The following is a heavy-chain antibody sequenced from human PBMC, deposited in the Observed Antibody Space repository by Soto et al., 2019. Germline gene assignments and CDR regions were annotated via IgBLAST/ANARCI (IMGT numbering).Heavy chain of an antibody. J-gene: IGHJ4*02. CDR3: ARDADIVVVVAFDY. V-gene: IGHV1-18*01. D-gene: IGHD2-15*01. CDR2: ISAYNGNT. CDR1: GYTFTSYG. Sequence: GASAKVSCKASGYTFTSYGISWVRQAPGQGLEWMGWISAYNGNTNYAQKLQGRVTMTTDTSTSTAYMELRSLRSDDTAVYYCARDADIVVVVAFDYRGQGTLVTVAS.